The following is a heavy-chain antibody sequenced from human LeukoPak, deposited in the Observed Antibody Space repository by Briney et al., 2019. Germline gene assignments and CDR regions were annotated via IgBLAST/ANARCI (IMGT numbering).Heavy chain of an antibody. Sequence: GGSLRLSCAASGFMFSSNWMSWVRLAPGKGLEWVADIKEDGTETYYVDSVKGRFTISRDNAKNSLYLQMNSLRVEDTAVYYCAKEGRSLQTYWGQGTLVTVSS. V-gene: IGHV3-7*03. CDR2: IKEDGTET. J-gene: IGHJ4*02. CDR3: AKEGRSLQTY. CDR1: GFMFSSNW. D-gene: IGHD5-24*01.